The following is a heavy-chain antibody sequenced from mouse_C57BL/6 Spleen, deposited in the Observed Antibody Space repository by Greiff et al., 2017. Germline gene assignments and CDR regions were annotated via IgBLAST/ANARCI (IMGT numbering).Heavy chain of an antibody. D-gene: IGHD5-5*01. V-gene: IGHV1-19*01. Sequence: VQLQQPGPVLVMPGASVKMSCKASGYTFTDYYMNWVKQSHGTSLEWIGVINPYNGGPSYNQKFKGKATLTVDKSSSTAYMELNSLTSEDSAVYYWARRRVLPGAMDYWGQGTSVTVSS. J-gene: IGHJ4*01. CDR2: INPYNGGP. CDR1: GYTFTDYY. CDR3: ARRRVLPGAMDY.